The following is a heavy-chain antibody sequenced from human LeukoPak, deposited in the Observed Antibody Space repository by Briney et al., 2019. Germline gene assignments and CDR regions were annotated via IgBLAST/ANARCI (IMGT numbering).Heavy chain of an antibody. CDR1: GGSISSYY. CDR3: ARSSRYYDILTGYYTSDAFDI. Sequence: SETLSLTCTVSGGSISSYYWSWIRQPAGKGLEWIGRIYTSGSTNYSPSFKSRVTMSVDTSKNQFSLKLSSVTAADTAVYYCARSSRYYDILTGYYTSDAFDIWGQGTMVTVSS. J-gene: IGHJ3*02. V-gene: IGHV4-4*07. CDR2: IYTSGST. D-gene: IGHD3-9*01.